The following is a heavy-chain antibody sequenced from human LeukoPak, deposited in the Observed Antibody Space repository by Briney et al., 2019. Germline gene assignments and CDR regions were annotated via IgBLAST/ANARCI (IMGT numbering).Heavy chain of an antibody. CDR2: INPNSGGT. V-gene: IGHV1-2*02. D-gene: IGHD3-10*01. Sequence: ASVKVSCKASGYTFTGYYMHWVRQAPGQGLEWMGWINPNSGGTNYAQKFQGRVTMTRDTSISTAYMELSRLRSDDTAVYYCARDLSILLWFGEPNDAFDIWGQGKMVTVSS. J-gene: IGHJ3*02. CDR1: GYTFTGYY. CDR3: ARDLSILLWFGEPNDAFDI.